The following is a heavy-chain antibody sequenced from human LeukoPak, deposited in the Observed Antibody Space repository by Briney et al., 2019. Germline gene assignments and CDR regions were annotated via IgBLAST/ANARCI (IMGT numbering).Heavy chain of an antibody. V-gene: IGHV5-51*01. D-gene: IGHD6-19*01. Sequence: GESLKISCKGSGYSFTSYWIGWVRQMPGKGLEWMGIIYPGDSDARYSPSFQGQVTISADKSISTAYLQWSSLKASDTAMYYCARGWGGIAVAGTGNWFDPWGQGTLVTVSS. J-gene: IGHJ5*02. CDR1: GYSFTSYW. CDR3: ARGWGGIAVAGTGNWFDP. CDR2: IYPGDSDA.